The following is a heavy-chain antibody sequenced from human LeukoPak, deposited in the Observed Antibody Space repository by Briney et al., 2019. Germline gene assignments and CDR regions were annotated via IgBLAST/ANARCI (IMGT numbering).Heavy chain of an antibody. CDR3: ARARDYYDSSGSLEAFDI. D-gene: IGHD3-22*01. Sequence: ASVKVSCKASGYTFTGYYMHWVRQAPGQGLEWMGWINPNSGGTNYAQKLQGRVTMTRDTSISTAYMELSRLRSDDTAVYYCARARDYYDSSGSLEAFDIWGQGTMVTVSS. J-gene: IGHJ3*02. CDR2: INPNSGGT. CDR1: GYTFTGYY. V-gene: IGHV1-2*02.